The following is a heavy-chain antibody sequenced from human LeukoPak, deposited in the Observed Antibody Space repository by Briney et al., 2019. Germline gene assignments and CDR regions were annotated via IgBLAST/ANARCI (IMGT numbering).Heavy chain of an antibody. Sequence: SETLSLTCSVSGGSISSNYWSWIRQPPGEGLEWIGYIHHRGDTNYNLSLKSRVTLSVDMSRNQFSLRLSSVTAADTAVYYCARNYADYVGFQHYMDVWGKGTTVTVSS. V-gene: IGHV4-59*01. CDR3: ARNYADYVGFQHYMDV. D-gene: IGHD4-17*01. CDR2: IHHRGDT. CDR1: GGSISSNY. J-gene: IGHJ6*03.